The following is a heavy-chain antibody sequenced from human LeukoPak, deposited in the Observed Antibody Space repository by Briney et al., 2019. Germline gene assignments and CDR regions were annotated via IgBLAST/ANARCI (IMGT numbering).Heavy chain of an antibody. D-gene: IGHD6-25*01. J-gene: IGHJ4*02. Sequence: GGSLRLSCAGSGFTFSSYDMNWVRQAPGKGLEWLAYISTSSRTIYYADSVKGRFTISRDNAKNSLYLQMNTLRAEDTAVYYCARGLGFWGQGTLVTVSS. V-gene: IGHV3-48*01. CDR3: ARGLGF. CDR1: GFTFSSYD. CDR2: ISTSSRTI.